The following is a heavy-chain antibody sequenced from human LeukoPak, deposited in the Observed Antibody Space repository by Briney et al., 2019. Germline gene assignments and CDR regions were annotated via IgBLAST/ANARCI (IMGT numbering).Heavy chain of an antibody. CDR2: INHSGST. J-gene: IGHJ4*01. CDR1: GGSFSGYY. V-gene: IGHV4-34*01. CDR3: ASASTVTTSDY. Sequence: SETLSLTCAVYGGSFSGYYWSWIRQPPGKGLEWIGEINHSGSTNYNPSLKSRVTISVDTSKNQFSLKLSSVTAADTAVYYCASASTVTTSDYWGQGTPVTVSS. D-gene: IGHD4-17*01.